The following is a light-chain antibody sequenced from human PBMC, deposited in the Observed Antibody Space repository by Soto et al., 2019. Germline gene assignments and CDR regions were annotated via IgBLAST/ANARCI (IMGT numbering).Light chain of an antibody. Sequence: VLTQSPGTLSLSPGERATLSCMASERISSNFLAWYQQRPGQAPRLLIYGASTRASGIPDRFSGSGSGTELALTISRLEPEDFAVYYCQQYGTSPFTFGPGTTVQIK. V-gene: IGKV3-20*01. CDR2: GAS. CDR1: ERISSNF. CDR3: QQYGTSPFT. J-gene: IGKJ3*01.